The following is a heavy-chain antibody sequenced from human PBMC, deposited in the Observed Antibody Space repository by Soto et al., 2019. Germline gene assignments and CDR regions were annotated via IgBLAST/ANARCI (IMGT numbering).Heavy chain of an antibody. CDR1: GDMFSNYA. Sequence: QVQLVQSGAEVTTPGSSVKLSFNAYGDMFSNYAFSWVRQDPGQGLVWMGGIIPMLGKPNYADNFQWRFTFTADESTKTVYMEMTSLRSEDKAVYFCARPYRSVYYWGAWFWGPRTLVTVSA. D-gene: IGHD6-19*01. J-gene: IGHJ4*02. CDR3: ARPYRSVYYWGAWF. CDR2: IIPMLGKP. V-gene: IGHV1-69*01.